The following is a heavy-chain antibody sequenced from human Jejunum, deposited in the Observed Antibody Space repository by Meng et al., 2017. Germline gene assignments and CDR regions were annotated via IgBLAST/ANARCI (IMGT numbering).Heavy chain of an antibody. CDR3: GRNRPIDL. CDR2: IATDTGDP. V-gene: IGHV7-4-1*02. CDR1: GYTFSNYA. J-gene: IGHJ4*02. D-gene: IGHD1-14*01. Sequence: QVQLVQSGSELKNPGASVKVSCKASGYTFSNYALHCMRQAPRQGLEWMGWIATDTGDPTYAQGFTGRFVFSVDTSITTAYLEISSLKAEDSGIYYCGRNRPIDLWGQGTLVTVSS.